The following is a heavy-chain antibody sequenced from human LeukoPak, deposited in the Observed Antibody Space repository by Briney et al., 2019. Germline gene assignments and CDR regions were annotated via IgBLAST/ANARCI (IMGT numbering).Heavy chain of an antibody. CDR3: AKDIRAVAGGVDY. CDR2: ISWNSGKI. J-gene: IGHJ4*02. V-gene: IGHV3-9*01. CDR1: GFTFDDYA. Sequence: AGGSLRLSCAASGFTFDDYAMHWVRHAPGKGLEWVSGISWNSGKIGYADSVKGRFTISRDNAKNSLYLQMNSLRAEDTALYYCAKDIRAVAGGVDYWGQGTLVTASS. D-gene: IGHD6-19*01.